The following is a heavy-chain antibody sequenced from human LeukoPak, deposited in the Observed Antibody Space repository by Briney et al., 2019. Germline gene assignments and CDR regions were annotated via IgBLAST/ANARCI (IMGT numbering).Heavy chain of an antibody. CDR1: GFTFSDYY. V-gene: IGHV3-11*04. Sequence: GGSLRLSCAASGFTFSDYYMSWIRQAPGKGLEWVSYISSSGSTIYYADSVKGRFTISRDNAKNSLYLQMNSLRAEDTAVYYCAKDRQWIQLWLDASSGEAFQHWGQGTLVTVSS. CDR2: ISSSGSTI. J-gene: IGHJ1*01. CDR3: AKDRQWIQLWLDASSGEAFQH. D-gene: IGHD5-18*01.